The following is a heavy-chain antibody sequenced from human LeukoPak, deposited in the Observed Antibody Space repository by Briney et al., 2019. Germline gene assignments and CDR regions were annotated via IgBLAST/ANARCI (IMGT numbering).Heavy chain of an antibody. V-gene: IGHV3-21*01. Sequence: GGSLRLSCAASGFTFSSYSINWVRQAPGKGLEWVSSITSSSSYIYYADSVKGRFTISRDNAKNSLYLQMNSLRVDDTAVYYRARGRYSSTWSPSEYWGQGTLVTVSS. D-gene: IGHD6-13*01. J-gene: IGHJ4*02. CDR3: ARGRYSSTWSPSEY. CDR1: GFTFSSYS. CDR2: ITSSSSYI.